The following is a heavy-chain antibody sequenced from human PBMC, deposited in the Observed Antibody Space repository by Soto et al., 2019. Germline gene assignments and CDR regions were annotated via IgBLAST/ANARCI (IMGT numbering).Heavy chain of an antibody. CDR2: ISYDGSNK. V-gene: IGHV3-30*18. D-gene: IGHD3-9*01. CDR1: GFTFSSYG. CDR3: AKDDDDILTGYHFDY. Sequence: QVQLVESGGGVVQPGRSLRLSCAASGFTFSSYGMHWVRQAPGKGLEWVAVISYDGSNKYYADSVKGRFTISRDNSKNTLYLQMNSLRAEDTAVYYCAKDDDDILTGYHFDYWGQGTLVTVSS. J-gene: IGHJ4*02.